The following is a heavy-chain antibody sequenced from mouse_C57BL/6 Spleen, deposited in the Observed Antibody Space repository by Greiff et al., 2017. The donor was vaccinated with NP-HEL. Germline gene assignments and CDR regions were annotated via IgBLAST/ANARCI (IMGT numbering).Heavy chain of an antibody. D-gene: IGHD1-1*01. CDR3: ARNDYYGSRAMDY. J-gene: IGHJ4*01. CDR2: INPNNGGT. CDR1: GYTFTDYY. V-gene: IGHV1-26*01. Sequence: EVQLQQSGPELVKPGASVKISCKASGYTFTDYYMNWVKQSHGKSLEWIGDINPNNGGTSYNQKFKGKATLTVDKSSSTAYMELRSLTSEDSAVYYCARNDYYGSRAMDYWGQGTSVTVSS.